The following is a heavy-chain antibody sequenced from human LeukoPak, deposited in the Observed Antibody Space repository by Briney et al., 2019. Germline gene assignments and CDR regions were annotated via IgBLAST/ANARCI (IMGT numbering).Heavy chain of an antibody. V-gene: IGHV1-46*01. D-gene: IGHD6-19*01. CDR3: ARAPPYSSGLGTPDY. CDR1: GYTFPSYF. Sequence: ASVKVSCKASGYTFPSYFMHWVRQAPGQGLEWMGIINPTGGSTTYAQKFQGRVTITADESTSTAYMELSSLRSEDTAVYYCARAPPYSSGLGTPDYWGQGTLVTVSS. J-gene: IGHJ4*02. CDR2: INPTGGST.